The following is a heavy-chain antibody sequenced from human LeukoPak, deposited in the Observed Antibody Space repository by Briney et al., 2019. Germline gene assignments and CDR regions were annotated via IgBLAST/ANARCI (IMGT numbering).Heavy chain of an antibody. Sequence: SETLSLTCTVSGGSISSYYRSWIRQPPGKGLEWIGYIYYSGSTNYNPSLKSRVTISVDTSKNQFSLKLSSVTAADTAVYYCARAPLMADGFDYWGQGTLVTVSS. V-gene: IGHV4-59*08. CDR2: IYYSGST. CDR3: ARAPLMADGFDY. CDR1: GGSISSYY. D-gene: IGHD5-24*01. J-gene: IGHJ4*02.